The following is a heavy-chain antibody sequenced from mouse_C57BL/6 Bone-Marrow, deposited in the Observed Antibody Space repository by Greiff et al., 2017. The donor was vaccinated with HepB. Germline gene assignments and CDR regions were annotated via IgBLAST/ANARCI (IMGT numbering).Heavy chain of an antibody. CDR1: GYSITSGYD. CDR3: ARDYYGSSYGVLDV. Sequence: DVKLQESGPGMVKPSQSLSLTCTVTGYSITSGYDWHWIRHFPGNKLEWMGYISYSGSTNYNPSLKSRISITHDTSKNHFFLKLNSVTTEDTATYYCARDYYGSSYGVLDVWGTGTTVTVSS. V-gene: IGHV3-1*01. D-gene: IGHD1-1*01. J-gene: IGHJ1*03. CDR2: ISYSGST.